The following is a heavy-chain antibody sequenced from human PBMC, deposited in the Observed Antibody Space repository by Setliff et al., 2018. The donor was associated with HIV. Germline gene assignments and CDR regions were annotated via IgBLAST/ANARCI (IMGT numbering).Heavy chain of an antibody. J-gene: IGHJ3*01. Sequence: GGSLRLSCEASGITFSRFWMSWVRQAPGKRLEWVTNIKEDGTERYHVDSVRGRFTISRDNAKHQFSLKLSSVTAADTAVYYCARVQMAYAAFDVWGQGTMVTVSS. V-gene: IGHV3-7*03. D-gene: IGHD4-17*01. CDR1: GITFSRFW. CDR2: IKEDGTER. CDR3: ARVQMAYAAFDV.